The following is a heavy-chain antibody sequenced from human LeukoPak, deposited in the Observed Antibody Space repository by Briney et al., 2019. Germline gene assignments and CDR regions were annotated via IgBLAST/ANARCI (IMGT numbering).Heavy chain of an antibody. V-gene: IGHV4-59*01. D-gene: IGHD4/OR15-4a*01. CDR2: IYYSGST. J-gene: IGHJ4*02. CDR1: GGSISSYY. CDR3: ASLNFYGGYVDY. Sequence: SETLSLTCTVSGGSISSYYWSWIRQPPGKGLEWIGYIYYSGSTNYNPSLKSRVTISVDTSKNQFSLKLSSVTAADTAMYYCASLNFYGGYVDYWGQGTLVTVSS.